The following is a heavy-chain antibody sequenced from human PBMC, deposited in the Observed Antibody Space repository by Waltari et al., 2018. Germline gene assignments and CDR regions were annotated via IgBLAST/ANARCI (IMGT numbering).Heavy chain of an antibody. CDR3: ARFEGAPYYFDF. CDR2: ISPASGSI. Sequence: EVQLVESGGGLVQPGGSLRLSCAASGFPFLTYTMNWVRQAPGNGLEWVASISPASGSIYYADSGTGRFSISRDNARNFLFLQMNSLRAEDMAVYYCARFEGAPYYFDFWGQGTLVTVSS. J-gene: IGHJ4*02. V-gene: IGHV3-21*06. CDR1: GFPFLTYT.